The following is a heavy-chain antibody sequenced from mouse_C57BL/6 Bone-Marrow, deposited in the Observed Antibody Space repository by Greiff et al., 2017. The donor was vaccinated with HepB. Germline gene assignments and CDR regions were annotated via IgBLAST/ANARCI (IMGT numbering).Heavy chain of an antibody. CDR1: GYTFTSYT. D-gene: IGHD2-4*01. CDR2: INPSSGYT. J-gene: IGHJ3*01. CDR3: ARGGITRSGFAY. V-gene: IGHV1-4*01. Sequence: QVQLQQSGAELARPGASVKMSCKASGYTFTSYTMHWVKQRPGQGLEWIGYINPSSGYTKYNQKFKDKATLTADKSSSTAYMQLSSLTSEDSAVYYCARGGITRSGFAYWGQGTLVTVSA.